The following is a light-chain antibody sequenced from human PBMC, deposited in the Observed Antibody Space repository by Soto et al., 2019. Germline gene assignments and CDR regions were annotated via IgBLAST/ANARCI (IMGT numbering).Light chain of an antibody. CDR3: QQYATSPPRT. V-gene: IGKV3-20*01. J-gene: IGKJ1*01. Sequence: EIVLTQSPGTLSLSLGERATLSCRASQSVSNNSLAWYQQKPGQAPRLLIYGASSRATGIPDRFSGSGSGTDFTLTISRLETEDFGAYYCQQYATSPPRTFGQGTKVDIK. CDR1: QSVSNNS. CDR2: GAS.